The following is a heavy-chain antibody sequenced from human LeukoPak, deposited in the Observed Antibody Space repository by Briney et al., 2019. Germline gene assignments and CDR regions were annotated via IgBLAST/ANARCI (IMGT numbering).Heavy chain of an antibody. CDR1: GFTFSSCA. CDR2: ISGSGGST. V-gene: IGHV3-23*01. CDR3: AKQGFGTMIVVVGDFDY. D-gene: IGHD3-22*01. Sequence: GGSLRLSCAASGFTFSSCAMSWVRQAPGKGLEWVSAISGSGGSTYYADSVKGRFTISRDNSKNTLYLQMNSLRAEDTAVHYCAKQGFGTMIVVVGDFDYWGQGTLVTVSS. J-gene: IGHJ4*02.